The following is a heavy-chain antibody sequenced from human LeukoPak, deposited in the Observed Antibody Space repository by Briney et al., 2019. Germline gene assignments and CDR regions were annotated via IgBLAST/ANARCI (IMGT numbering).Heavy chain of an antibody. Sequence: PGGSLTLSCAASGFTFSSYGMHWVRQAQGKGVEWVAFIRYDGSNNLHADWVKGRFTISRDASKSTLYLQMSSLRTEDTAVYYCAKQEYYGPDYWGQGTLVTVSS. CDR2: IRYDGSNN. CDR1: GFTFSSYG. V-gene: IGHV3-30*02. D-gene: IGHD2/OR15-2a*01. CDR3: AKQEYYGPDY. J-gene: IGHJ4*02.